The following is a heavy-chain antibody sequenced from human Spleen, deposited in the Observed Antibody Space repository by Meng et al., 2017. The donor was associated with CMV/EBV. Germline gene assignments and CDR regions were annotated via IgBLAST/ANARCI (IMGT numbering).Heavy chain of an antibody. CDR3: ARGKYSGASHEIDD. CDR1: GYTFTGYY. D-gene: IGHD1-26*01. Sequence: KASGYTFTGYYINWVRQAPRQGLEWMGWINANSGAKNYAQKFQGRVTMTRDTSISTAYMELSRLRSDDTAVYYCARGKYSGASHEIDDWGQGTLVTVSS. V-gene: IGHV1-2*02. CDR2: INANSGAK. J-gene: IGHJ4*02.